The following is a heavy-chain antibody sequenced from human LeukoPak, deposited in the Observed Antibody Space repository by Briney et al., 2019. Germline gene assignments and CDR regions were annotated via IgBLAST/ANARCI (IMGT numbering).Heavy chain of an antibody. Sequence: SETLSLTCTVSGGSTISTTYYWGWIRQPPGKGLEWIRSIYYSGSTYYSPSLKSRLTISVDTSKNQFSLKLSSVTAADTAVYYCARGLSAAVDYWGQGTLVTVSS. D-gene: IGHD6-13*01. CDR1: GGSTISTTYY. CDR2: IYYSGST. J-gene: IGHJ4*02. V-gene: IGHV4-39*01. CDR3: ARGLSAAVDY.